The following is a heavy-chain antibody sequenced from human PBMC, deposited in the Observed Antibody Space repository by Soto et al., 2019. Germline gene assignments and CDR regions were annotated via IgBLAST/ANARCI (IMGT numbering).Heavy chain of an antibody. J-gene: IGHJ6*03. CDR1: GGSFSGYY. D-gene: IGHD6-19*01. CDR3: ARVRTQWLVHYYYYMDV. V-gene: IGHV4-34*01. Sequence: SETLSFTCAVYGGSFSGYYWSWIRQPPGKGLEWIGEINHSGSTNYNPSLKSRVTISVDTSKNQFSLKLSSVTAADTAVYYCARVRTQWLVHYYYYMDVWGKGTTVTVSS. CDR2: INHSGST.